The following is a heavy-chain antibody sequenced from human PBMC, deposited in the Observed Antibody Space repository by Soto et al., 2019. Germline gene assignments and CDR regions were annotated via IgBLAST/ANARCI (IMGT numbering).Heavy chain of an antibody. CDR1: GFTFSDHG. Sequence: QVQLVESGGGVVQPGRSLRLSCAASGFTFSDHGMHWVRQVPDKGLEWVAVISHDGITKYYADSLKGLFTISRDNSNNTVFLQMNGLRAEDTAVYYCTKAREDTALSFDSWGQGTLVTVSS. V-gene: IGHV3-30*18. J-gene: IGHJ4*02. D-gene: IGHD5-18*01. CDR3: TKAREDTALSFDS. CDR2: ISHDGITK.